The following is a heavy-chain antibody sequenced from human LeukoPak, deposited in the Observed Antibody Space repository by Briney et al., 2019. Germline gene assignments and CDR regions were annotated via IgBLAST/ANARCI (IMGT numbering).Heavy chain of an antibody. CDR3: ARSDYGDGPFDY. V-gene: IGHV1-18*01. CDR2: ISAYNGNT. CDR1: GYTFTSYG. D-gene: IGHD4-17*01. Sequence: ASVKVSCKASGYTFTSYGISWVRQAPGQGLEWMGWISAYNGNTNYAQKLQGRVTMTTDTSTSTAYMELSSLRSEDTAVYYCARSDYGDGPFDYWGQGTLVTVSS. J-gene: IGHJ4*02.